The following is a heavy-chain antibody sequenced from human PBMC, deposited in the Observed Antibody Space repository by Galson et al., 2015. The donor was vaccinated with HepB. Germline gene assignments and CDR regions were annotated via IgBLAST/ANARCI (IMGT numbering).Heavy chain of an antibody. Sequence: SVKVSCKASGGTLSSSIISWLRQAPGQGLEWMGETTPLFHKAVYAQKFQGRVTISTDESTSTAYMELSSLRSEDTAMYYCAQKDYYSGHAFDIWGQGTMVTVSS. CDR2: TTPLFHKA. CDR3: AQKDYYSGHAFDI. CDR1: GGTLSSSI. J-gene: IGHJ3*02. V-gene: IGHV1-69*05. D-gene: IGHD3-22*01.